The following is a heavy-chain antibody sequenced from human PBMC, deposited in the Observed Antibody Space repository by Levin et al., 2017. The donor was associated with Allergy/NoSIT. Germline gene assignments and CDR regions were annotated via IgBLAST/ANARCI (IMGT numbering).Heavy chain of an antibody. CDR2: INHSGYT. Sequence: SETLSLTCTVYGGSFSGYYWNWIRQPPGKGLEWIGEINHSGYTNYSPSLKSRVTISVDTSKNQFSLRLSSVTAADTAVYYCARGGPIAVAGPTDSWGQGTLVTVSS. J-gene: IGHJ4*02. V-gene: IGHV4-34*01. D-gene: IGHD6-19*01. CDR3: ARGGPIAVAGPTDS. CDR1: GGSFSGYY.